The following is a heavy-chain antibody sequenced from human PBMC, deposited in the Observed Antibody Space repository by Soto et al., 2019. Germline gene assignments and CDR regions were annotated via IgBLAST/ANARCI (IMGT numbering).Heavy chain of an antibody. J-gene: IGHJ4*02. D-gene: IGHD6-6*01. CDR2: IKQDGSEK. V-gene: IGHV3-7*01. Sequence: GGSLRLSCAASGFTFSSYWMSWVRQAPGKGLEWVANIKQDGSEKYYVDSVKGRFTISRDNAKNSLYLQMNSLRAEDTAVYYYARDLAARPEHYFDYWGQGTLVTVSS. CDR1: GFTFSSYW. CDR3: ARDLAARPEHYFDY.